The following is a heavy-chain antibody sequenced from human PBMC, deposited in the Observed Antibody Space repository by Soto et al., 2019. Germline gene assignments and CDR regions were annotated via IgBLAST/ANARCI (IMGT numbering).Heavy chain of an antibody. CDR2: STPIFATA. CDR1: GGTFSSYA. J-gene: IGHJ5*02. V-gene: IGHV1-69*13. CDR3: ARGGPNSYYDFWRGYYPNWFDP. Sequence: ASVKVSCKASGGTFSSYAISWVRQAPGQGLEWMGGSTPIFATANYALKFKGRVTITADESKSTAYMELSSLRSEDTAVYYCARGGPNSYYDFWRGYYPNWFDPWGQGTLVTVSS. D-gene: IGHD3-3*01.